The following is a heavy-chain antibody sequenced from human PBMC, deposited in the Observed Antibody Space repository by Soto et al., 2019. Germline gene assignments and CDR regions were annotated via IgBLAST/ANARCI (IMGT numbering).Heavy chain of an antibody. CDR2: IYWDDDK. J-gene: IGHJ3*01. D-gene: IGHD2-15*01. V-gene: IGHV2-5*02. Sequence: QITLKESGPALVKPTETLTLTCTFSGFSLSTSAVGVGWIRQPPGKALEWLAVIYWDDDKTYSPSLNNRLTITKNASKNQVVLVMTSRDPVDTATYYCARREGYWVGTRCQMRAFDFWGQGTMVTVSS. CDR3: ARREGYWVGTRCQMRAFDF. CDR1: GFSLSTSAVG.